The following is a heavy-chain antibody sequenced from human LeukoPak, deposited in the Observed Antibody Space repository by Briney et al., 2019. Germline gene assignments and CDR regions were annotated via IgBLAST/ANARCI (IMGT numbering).Heavy chain of an antibody. D-gene: IGHD6-13*01. Sequence: ASVKVSCKASGGTFSSYAISWVRQAPGQGLEWMGGMIPIFGTANYAQKFQGRVTITTDESTSTAYMELSSLRSEDTAVYYCARGGIAAAGSPGLDPWSQGTLVTVSS. J-gene: IGHJ5*02. CDR2: MIPIFGTA. V-gene: IGHV1-69*05. CDR1: GGTFSSYA. CDR3: ARGGIAAAGSPGLDP.